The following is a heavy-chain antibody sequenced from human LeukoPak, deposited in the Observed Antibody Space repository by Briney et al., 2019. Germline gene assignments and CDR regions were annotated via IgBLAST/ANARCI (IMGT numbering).Heavy chain of an antibody. CDR1: GFTFSSYS. CDR2: ISSSSSYI. CDR3: AMRRHCGGDCYGFDY. Sequence: PGGSLRLSCAASGFTFSSYSMNWVRQAPGKGLEWVSSISSSSSYIYYADSVKGRFTISRDNAKNSLYLQMNSLRAEDTAVYYCAMRRHCGGDCYGFDYWGQGTLVTVSS. V-gene: IGHV3-21*01. J-gene: IGHJ4*02. D-gene: IGHD2-21*01.